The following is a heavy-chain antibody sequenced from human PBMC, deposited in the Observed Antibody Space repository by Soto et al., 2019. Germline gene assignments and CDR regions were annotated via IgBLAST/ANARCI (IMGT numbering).Heavy chain of an antibody. CDR2: IYYSGST. J-gene: IGHJ4*02. Sequence: SETLSLTCTVSGGSVSIGSYYWSWIRQPPGKGLEWIGYIYYSGSTNYNPPLKSRVTISVDTSKNQFSLKLSSVTAADTAVYYCAREYSRVRYYFDYWGQGTLVTVSS. CDR1: GGSVSIGSYY. CDR3: AREYSRVRYYFDY. V-gene: IGHV4-61*01. D-gene: IGHD6-19*01.